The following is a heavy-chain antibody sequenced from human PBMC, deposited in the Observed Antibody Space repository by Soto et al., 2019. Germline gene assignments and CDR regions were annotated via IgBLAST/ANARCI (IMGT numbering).Heavy chain of an antibody. Sequence: SETLSLTCTVSGGSISGHYWSWIRQPPGKGLEWIGYIYYSATTAYNPSLKSRVTISLDMSRNQFSLKLTSVSAADTAVYYCARQLMTVTGTGFDYWGQGTLVTVSS. D-gene: IGHD6-19*01. CDR1: GGSISGHY. V-gene: IGHV4-59*08. CDR3: ARQLMTVTGTGFDY. CDR2: IYYSATT. J-gene: IGHJ4*03.